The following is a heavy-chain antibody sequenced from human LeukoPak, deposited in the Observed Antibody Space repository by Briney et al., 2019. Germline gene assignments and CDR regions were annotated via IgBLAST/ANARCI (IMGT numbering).Heavy chain of an antibody. CDR1: GFTFSNYV. J-gene: IGHJ4*02. D-gene: IGHD3-10*01. CDR2: ISASGGGT. V-gene: IGHV3-23*01. CDR3: VRDRSFYGSGSYYNDY. Sequence: GGSLTLSCAASGFTFSNYVMTWVRQAPGKGLEWVSTISASGGGTYYADSVRGRFTISRDNSKNTVNLQMNSLTADDTAVYFCVRDRSFYGSGSYYNDYWGQGTLVTVSP.